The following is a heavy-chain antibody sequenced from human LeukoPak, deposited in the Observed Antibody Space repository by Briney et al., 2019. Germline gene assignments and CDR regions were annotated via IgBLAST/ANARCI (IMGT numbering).Heavy chain of an antibody. V-gene: IGHV4-61*01. J-gene: IGHJ6*02. CDR2: IYYSGST. CDR3: ARVAGGSGWYVVADYYYYGMDV. Sequence: PSEALSLTCTVSGGSVSSGSYYWSWIRQPPGKGLEWIGYIYYSGSTNYNPSLKSRVTISVDTSKNQFSLKLSSVTAADTAVYYCARVAGGSGWYVVADYYYYGMDVWGQGTTVTVSS. CDR1: GGSVSSGSYY. D-gene: IGHD6-19*01.